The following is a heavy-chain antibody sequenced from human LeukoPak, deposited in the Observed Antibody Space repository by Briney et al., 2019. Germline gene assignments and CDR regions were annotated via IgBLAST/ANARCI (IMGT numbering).Heavy chain of an antibody. Sequence: PSETLSLTCTVSGGSISSRSYYWGWIRQPPGKGLEWIGIIYYSGSTYSNPSLRSRVTISLDTSRNQFSLKLTSVTAADTAVYYCARDVLGAKKAFDIWGQGTMVTVSS. J-gene: IGHJ3*02. CDR2: IYYSGST. V-gene: IGHV4-39*07. CDR1: GGSISSRSYY. D-gene: IGHD1-26*01. CDR3: ARDVLGAKKAFDI.